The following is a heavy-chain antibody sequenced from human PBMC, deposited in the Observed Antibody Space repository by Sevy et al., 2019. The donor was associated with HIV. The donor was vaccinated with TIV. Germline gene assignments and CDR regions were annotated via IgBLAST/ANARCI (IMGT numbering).Heavy chain of an antibody. CDR3: AREAVALDY. Sequence: SETLSLTCTVSGDSISSNNFYWGWVRQPPEKGLEWIGSIYYTGSTYYNPSLKSRVTISVDTSKNQFCLKLTPVTAADTAVYWAAREAVALDYWGQGTLVTVSS. CDR2: IYYTGST. CDR1: GDSISSNNFY. D-gene: IGHD6-19*01. V-gene: IGHV4-39*02. J-gene: IGHJ4*01.